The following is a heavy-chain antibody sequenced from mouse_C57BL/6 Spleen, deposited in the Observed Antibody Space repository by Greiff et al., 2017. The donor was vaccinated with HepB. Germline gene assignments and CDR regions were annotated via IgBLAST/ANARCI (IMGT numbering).Heavy chain of an antibody. J-gene: IGHJ3*01. Sequence: EVQLVESGPELVKPGASVKIPCKASGYTFTDYNMDWVKQSHGKSLEWIGDINPNNGGTIYNQKFKGKSTLTVDKSSSTAYMELRSLTSADTAVYYCARDYGRVPWFAYWGQGTLVTVSA. CDR2: INPNNGGT. CDR1: GYTFTDYN. CDR3: ARDYGRVPWFAY. D-gene: IGHD1-1*01. V-gene: IGHV1-18*01.